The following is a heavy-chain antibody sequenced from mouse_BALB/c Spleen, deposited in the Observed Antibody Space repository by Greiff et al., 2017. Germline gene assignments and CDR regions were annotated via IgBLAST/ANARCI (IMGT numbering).Heavy chain of an antibody. D-gene: IGHD2-3*01. V-gene: IGHV3-6*02. J-gene: IGHJ2*01. CDR3: ARWLLRYFDY. Sequence: EVKLMESGPGLVKPSQSLSLTCSVTGYSITSGYYWNWIRQFPGNKLEWMSYISYDGSNNYNPSLKNRISITRDTSKNQFFLKLNSVTTEDTATYYCARWLLRYFDYWGQGTTLTVSS. CDR2: ISYDGSN. CDR1: GYSITSGYY.